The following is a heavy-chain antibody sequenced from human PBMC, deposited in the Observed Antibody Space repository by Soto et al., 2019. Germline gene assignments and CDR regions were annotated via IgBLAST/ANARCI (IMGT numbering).Heavy chain of an antibody. CDR1: VCTFHGYA. D-gene: IGHD1-1*01. V-gene: IGHV3-9*01. Sequence: PVGSLRLSCASSVCTFHGYAMHCVRQAPGKCLEWVSGINWNSGSIGYGDSVKGRFTTSRDNAKNFLYLQMNSLRSEDTALYYCAKQNSVEYYYGMEVLGQGTKVKVSP. J-gene: IGHJ6*01. CDR3: AKQNSVEYYYGMEV. CDR2: INWNSGSI.